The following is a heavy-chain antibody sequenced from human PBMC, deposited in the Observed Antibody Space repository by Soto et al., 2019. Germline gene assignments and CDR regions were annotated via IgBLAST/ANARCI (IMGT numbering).Heavy chain of an antibody. Sequence: SETLSLTCTVSGGSISSYYWSWIRQPPGKGLEWIDYIYYSGRTNYNPSLKSRVTISVDTSKNQFSLKLNSVTAADTAVYYCARWDSYGGYFDYWGQGPRSPSPQ. J-gene: IGHJ4*03. CDR1: GGSISSYY. CDR2: IYYSGRT. V-gene: IGHV4-59*01. CDR3: ARWDSYGGYFDY. D-gene: IGHD5-18*01.